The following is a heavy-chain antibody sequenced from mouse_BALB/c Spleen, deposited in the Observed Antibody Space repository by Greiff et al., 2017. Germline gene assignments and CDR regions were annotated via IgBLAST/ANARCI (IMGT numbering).Heavy chain of an antibody. CDR2: ISSGSSTI. J-gene: IGHJ2*01. Sequence: EVKVVESGGGLVQPGGSRKLSCAASGFTFSSFGMHWVRQAPEKGLEWVAYISSGSSTIYYADTVKGRFTISRDNPKNTLFLQMTSLRSEDTAMYYCARSGMTLFDYWGQGTTLTVSS. CDR3: ARSGMTLFDY. CDR1: GFTFSSFG. V-gene: IGHV5-17*02. D-gene: IGHD3-2*02.